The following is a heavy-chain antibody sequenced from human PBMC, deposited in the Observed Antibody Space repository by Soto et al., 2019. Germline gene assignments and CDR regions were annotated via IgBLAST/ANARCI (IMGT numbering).Heavy chain of an antibody. Sequence: ASVKVSCKASGYTFTSYAMHWVRQAPGQRLEWMGWINAGNGNTKYSQKFQGRVTITRDTSASTAYMELSSLRSEDTAVYYCARVRTVYYYGSGINHWGQGTLVTAPQ. V-gene: IGHV1-3*01. D-gene: IGHD3-10*01. CDR3: ARVRTVYYYGSGINH. CDR1: GYTFTSYA. J-gene: IGHJ5*02. CDR2: INAGNGNT.